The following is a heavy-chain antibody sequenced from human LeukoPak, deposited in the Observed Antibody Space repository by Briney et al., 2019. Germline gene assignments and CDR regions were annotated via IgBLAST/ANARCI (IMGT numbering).Heavy chain of an antibody. CDR1: GFTFSSYW. V-gene: IGHV3-7*01. CDR3: ARVEYSSSPGEFGY. J-gene: IGHJ4*02. CDR2: IKQDGSEK. D-gene: IGHD6-6*01. Sequence: PGGSLRLSCAASGFTFSSYWMSWVRQAPGKGLEWVANIKQDGSEKYYVDSVKGRFTISRDNAKNSLYLQMNSLRAEDTAVYYCARVEYSSSPGEFGYWGQGTLVTVSS.